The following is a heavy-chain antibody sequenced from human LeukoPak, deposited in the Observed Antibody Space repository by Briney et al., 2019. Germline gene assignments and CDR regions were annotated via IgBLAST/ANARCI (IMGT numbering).Heavy chain of an antibody. CDR2: INHSGGT. V-gene: IGHV4-34*01. CDR1: GGSFSGYY. J-gene: IGHJ6*02. Sequence: SETLSLTCAVYGGSFSGYYWSWIRQPPGKGLEWIGEINHSGGTNYNPSLKSRVTISVDMSKNQFSLKLSSVTAADTAVYYCARVQAKPTYYYYYYGMDVWGQGTTVTVSS. CDR3: ARVQAKPTYYYYYYGMDV.